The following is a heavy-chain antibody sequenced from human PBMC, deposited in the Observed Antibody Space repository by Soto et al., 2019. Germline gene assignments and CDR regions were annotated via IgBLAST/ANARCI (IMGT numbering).Heavy chain of an antibody. V-gene: IGHV3-23*01. D-gene: IGHD6-13*01. CDR3: AREIREAVGRGHHYYGIDV. Sequence: EVQLLESGGGLVQPGGSLRLSCAASGFTFSTYAMIWVRQAPGKGLEWVSVITGSGGRTYYADSVKGRFTISREDAKYSLYLQMNSLTAGDTAVYYCAREIREAVGRGHHYYGIDVWGQGTTVTVSS. CDR2: ITGSGGRT. J-gene: IGHJ6*02. CDR1: GFTFSTYA.